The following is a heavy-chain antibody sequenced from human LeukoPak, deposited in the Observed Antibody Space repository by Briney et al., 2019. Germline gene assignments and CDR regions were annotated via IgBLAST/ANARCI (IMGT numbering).Heavy chain of an antibody. CDR2: INQSGST. Sequence: ASETLSLTCAVYGGSFSGYYWSWIRQPPGKGLEWIGEINQSGSTNYNPSLKSRITVSVGTSRNQFSLKLNSVTAADTAVYYCARGGSSSPGGYMDVWGKGTTVTVSS. CDR3: ARGGSSSPGGYMDV. D-gene: IGHD6-13*01. J-gene: IGHJ6*03. CDR1: GGSFSGYY. V-gene: IGHV4-34*01.